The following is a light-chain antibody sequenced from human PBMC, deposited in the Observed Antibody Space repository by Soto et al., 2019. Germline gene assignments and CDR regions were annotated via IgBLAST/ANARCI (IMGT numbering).Light chain of an antibody. CDR1: TSNIGTGYD. Sequence: QSALTQPPSVSGAPGQRVTISCTGNTSNIGTGYDVHWYQQLPGRAPRVVIYGNIHRPSGVPERFSGSKPGTAASLSITGLQAEDEADYYCQSYDRSLSGYVFGSGTKVTVL. CDR3: QSYDRSLSGYV. J-gene: IGLJ1*01. V-gene: IGLV1-40*01. CDR2: GNI.